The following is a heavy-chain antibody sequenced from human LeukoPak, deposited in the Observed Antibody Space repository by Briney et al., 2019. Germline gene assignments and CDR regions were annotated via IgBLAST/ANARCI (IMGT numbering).Heavy chain of an antibody. J-gene: IGHJ4*02. Sequence: GGPLTLSRAASGLPLSSYAMSWVRQAPGKGLAWVSAISGSGVSTYYADSLKGRPTIYRDNSKNTLYRQMNSVGAEDTAVYYCAKAALGGPYYFDYWGQGTLVTVSS. CDR1: GLPLSSYA. CDR3: AKAALGGPYYFDY. V-gene: IGHV3-23*01. D-gene: IGHD2-15*01. CDR2: ISGSGVST.